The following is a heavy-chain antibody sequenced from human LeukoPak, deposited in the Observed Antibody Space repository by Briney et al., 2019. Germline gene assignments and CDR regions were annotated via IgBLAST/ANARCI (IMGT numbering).Heavy chain of an antibody. J-gene: IGHJ4*02. CDR3: AKARVARAYYSSRGYYNFNY. D-gene: IGHD2-2*01. CDR2: ISSSAGSK. Sequence: GGSLRLSCAASGFTFSNFAMTWVRQAPGKGLDWVSSISSSAGSKYYADSVKSRFTISRDNSRNTLFLQMDGLRAEDTAMYYCAKARVARAYYSSRGYYNFNYWGQGTLVTVSS. V-gene: IGHV3-23*01. CDR1: GFTFSNFA.